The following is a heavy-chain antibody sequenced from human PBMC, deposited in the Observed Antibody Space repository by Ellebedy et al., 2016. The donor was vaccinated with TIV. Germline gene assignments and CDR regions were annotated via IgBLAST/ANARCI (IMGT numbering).Heavy chain of an antibody. Sequence: AASVKVSCKASGYTFTSYYMHWVRQAPGQGLEWMGIINPSGGSTSYAQKFQGRVTMTRDTSTSTAYMELSSLRSEDTAVYYCARAGGRWLQFEPFDYWGQGTLVTVSS. CDR1: GYTFTSYY. CDR2: INPSGGST. D-gene: IGHD5-24*01. CDR3: ARAGGRWLQFEPFDY. J-gene: IGHJ4*02. V-gene: IGHV1-46*01.